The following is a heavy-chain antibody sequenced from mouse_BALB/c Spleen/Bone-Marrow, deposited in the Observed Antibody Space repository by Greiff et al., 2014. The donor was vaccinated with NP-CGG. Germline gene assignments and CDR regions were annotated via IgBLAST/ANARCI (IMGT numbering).Heavy chain of an antibody. J-gene: IGHJ1*01. V-gene: IGHV3-6*02. CDR1: GYSITSGYY. CDR3: ARRGDWFFDV. CDR2: ISYDGSN. Sequence: VQLKESGPGLVKPSQSLSLTCSVSGYSITSGYYWNWIRQFPGNKLEWMDYISYDGSNNYNPSLKNRISITRDTSKNQFFLRLNAVTTEYTATYYCARRGDWFFDVWGAGTTVTVSS.